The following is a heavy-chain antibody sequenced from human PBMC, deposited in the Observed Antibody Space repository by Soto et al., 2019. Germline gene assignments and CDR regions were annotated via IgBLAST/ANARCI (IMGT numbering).Heavy chain of an antibody. CDR1: GYTFTSYG. CDR2: ISAYNGNT. V-gene: IGHV1-18*01. D-gene: IGHD2-8*01. J-gene: IGHJ5*02. CDR3: ASVHVGVVCTNGVCYQNWFDP. Sequence: QVPLVQSGAEVKKPGASVKVSCKASGYTFTSYGISWVRQAPGQGLEWMGWISAYNGNTNYAQKLQGRVTMTTDTCTSTAYMELRSLRSDDTAVYYCASVHVGVVCTNGVCYQNWFDPWGQGTLVTVSS.